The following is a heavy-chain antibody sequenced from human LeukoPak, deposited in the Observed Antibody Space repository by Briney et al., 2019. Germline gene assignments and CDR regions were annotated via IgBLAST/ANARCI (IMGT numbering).Heavy chain of an antibody. V-gene: IGHV1-46*01. CDR1: GYTFTSYY. J-gene: IGHJ4*02. CDR2: INPSGGST. D-gene: IGHD6-13*01. Sequence: ASVKVSCKASGYTFTSYYMHWVRQAPGQGLEWMGIINPSGGSTSYAQKFQGRVTMTRDTSISTAYMELSRLRSDDTAVYYCARGPGGSSWDSPLDYWGQGTLVTVSS. CDR3: ARGPGGSSWDSPLDY.